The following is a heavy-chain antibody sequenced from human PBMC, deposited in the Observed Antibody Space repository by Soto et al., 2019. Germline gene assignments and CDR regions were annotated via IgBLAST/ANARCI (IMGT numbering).Heavy chain of an antibody. CDR3: AREYTFGGVIAVAGFDY. J-gene: IGHJ4*02. CDR2: VWYDGSNR. CDR1: GFTFNNHG. Sequence: QVQLVESGGGVVQPGRSLRLSCAASGFTFNNHGMHWVRQAPGKGLEWVAIVWYDGSNRYYADSVKGRFTNSRNNSKNTLYLQMNSLRAEDTAVYYCAREYTFGGVIAVAGFDYWGQGTLVTVSS. V-gene: IGHV3-33*01. D-gene: IGHD3-16*02.